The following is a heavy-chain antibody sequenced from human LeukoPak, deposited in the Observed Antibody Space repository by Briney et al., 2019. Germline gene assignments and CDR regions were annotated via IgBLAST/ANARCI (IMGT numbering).Heavy chain of an antibody. CDR2: TNRDGGTT. J-gene: IGHJ4*02. CDR1: GFTASRYR. Sequence: GGSLRLSCEVSGFTASRYRMHWVRQGPGKGLVWVSMTNRDGGTTTYADFVKGRFTMSRDNSKNTVFLQMNSLGVGDTGVYYCARASGYLNDLDYWGQGTAVTVSS. D-gene: IGHD3-3*01. CDR3: ARASGYLNDLDY. V-gene: IGHV3-74*03.